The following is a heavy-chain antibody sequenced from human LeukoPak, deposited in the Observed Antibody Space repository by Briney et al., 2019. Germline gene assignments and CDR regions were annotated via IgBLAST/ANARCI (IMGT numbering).Heavy chain of an antibody. CDR1: GFTFSSYW. J-gene: IGHJ4*02. CDR3: VRAGSGFDY. Sequence: GGSLRLSCVASGFTFSSYWMHWVRQAPGKGLEWVSRIDFDTDTTTYAGSVKGRFTISRDNTKNTLYLQMDSLRDEDAAVYYCVRAGSGFDYWGQGTLVTVTS. V-gene: IGHV3-74*01. CDR2: IDFDTDTT. D-gene: IGHD2-15*01.